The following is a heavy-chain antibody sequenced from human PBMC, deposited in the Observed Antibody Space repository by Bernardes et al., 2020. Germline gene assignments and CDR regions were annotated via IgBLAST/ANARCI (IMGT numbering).Heavy chain of an antibody. CDR1: GFSLGTGGVS. Sequence: PTLVKPTQTLTLTCTFSGFSLGTGGVSVGWIRQPPGKALEWLALIYWDDDKRYSPSLKSRLTITKDTSKNQVVLTLTNMDPVDTATYYCAHRHPYCSGGTCYSYYFDYWGQGTLVTVSP. D-gene: IGHD2-15*01. CDR2: IYWDDDK. CDR3: AHRHPYCSGGTCYSYYFDY. V-gene: IGHV2-5*02. J-gene: IGHJ4*02.